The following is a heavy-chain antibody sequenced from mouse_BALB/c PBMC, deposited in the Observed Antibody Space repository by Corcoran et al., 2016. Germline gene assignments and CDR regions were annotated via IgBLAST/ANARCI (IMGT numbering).Heavy chain of an antibody. D-gene: IGHD4-1*01. CDR3: ARDWDVY. V-gene: IGHV3-6*02. Sequence: DVQLQESGPGLVNPSQTLSLTCSVNGYSITSGYYWTWIRQFPGNKLEWMGYISYDGSNNYNPSLKNRISITRDTSKNQFFLKLNSVTTEDTATYYWARDWDVYWGQGTTLTVSS. CDR1: GYSITSGYY. J-gene: IGHJ2*01. CDR2: ISYDGSN.